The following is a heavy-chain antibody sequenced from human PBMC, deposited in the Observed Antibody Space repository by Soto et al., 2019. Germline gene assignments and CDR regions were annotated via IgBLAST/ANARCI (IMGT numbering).Heavy chain of an antibody. Sequence: PSETLSLTCSVSGGSISRGGYYWSWIRQHPGKGLEWIGYIYYSGSSYSNPSLKSRVIMSVDTSKNQFSLRLSSLSAADTAVYYCASETDYFDSIGSDRLGMDVWGQGTTVTVYS. D-gene: IGHD3-22*01. CDR3: ASETDYFDSIGSDRLGMDV. V-gene: IGHV4-31*03. J-gene: IGHJ6*02. CDR1: GGSISRGGYY. CDR2: IYYSGSS.